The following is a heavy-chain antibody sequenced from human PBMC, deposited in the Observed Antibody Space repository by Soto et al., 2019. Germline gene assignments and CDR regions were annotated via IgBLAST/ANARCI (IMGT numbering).Heavy chain of an antibody. V-gene: IGHV1-69*04. D-gene: IGHD3-10*01. CDR2: IIPILGIA. J-gene: IGHJ5*02. CDR1: GGTFSSYT. Sequence: ASVKVSCKASGGTFSSYTISWVRQAPGQGLEWMGRIIPILGIANYAQKFQGRVTITADKSTSTAYMELSSLRSEDTAVYYCARDQDYGSAFDPWGQGTLVTVSS. CDR3: ARDQDYGSAFDP.